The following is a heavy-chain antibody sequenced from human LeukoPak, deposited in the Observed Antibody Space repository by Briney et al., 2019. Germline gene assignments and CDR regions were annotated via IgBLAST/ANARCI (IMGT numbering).Heavy chain of an antibody. J-gene: IGHJ6*02. Sequence: ASVKVSCKASGYTFTSYGISWVRQAPGQGLEWMGWISAYNGNTNYAQKFQGRVTMTRNTSISTAYMELSSLRSEDTAVYYCARVRGVLRFLSVGPYYYGMDVWGQGTTVTVSS. D-gene: IGHD3-3*01. CDR1: GYTFTSYG. CDR2: ISAYNGNT. V-gene: IGHV1-18*01. CDR3: ARVRGVLRFLSVGPYYYGMDV.